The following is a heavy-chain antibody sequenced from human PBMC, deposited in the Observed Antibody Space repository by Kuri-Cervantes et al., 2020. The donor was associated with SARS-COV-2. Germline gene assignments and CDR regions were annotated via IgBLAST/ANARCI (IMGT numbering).Heavy chain of an antibody. Sequence: GESLKISCAASGSTFSSYEMNWVRQAPGKGLEWVSYISSSGSTIYYADSVKGRFTISRDNAKNSLYLQMNSLRAEDTAVYYCASTVFTVTTTEYFQHWGQGTLVTVSS. V-gene: IGHV3-48*03. CDR1: GSTFSSYE. J-gene: IGHJ1*01. CDR3: ASTVFTVTTTEYFQH. D-gene: IGHD4-17*01. CDR2: ISSSGSTI.